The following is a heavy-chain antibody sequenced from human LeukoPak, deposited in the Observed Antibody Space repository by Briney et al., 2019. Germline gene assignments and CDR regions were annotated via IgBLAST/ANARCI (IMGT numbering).Heavy chain of an antibody. Sequence: GGSLRLSCAASGFTFSNYGIHWVRQAPGKGLEWVAFIRYDGSNKYYADSVKGRFTISRDNAKNSLYLQMNSLRAEDTAVYYCAKEGGVYSTPYYMDVWGKGTTVTVSS. D-gene: IGHD1-26*01. J-gene: IGHJ6*03. V-gene: IGHV3-30*02. CDR1: GFTFSNYG. CDR2: IRYDGSNK. CDR3: AKEGGVYSTPYYMDV.